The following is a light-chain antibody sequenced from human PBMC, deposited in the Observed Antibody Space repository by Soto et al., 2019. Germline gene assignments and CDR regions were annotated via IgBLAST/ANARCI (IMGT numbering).Light chain of an antibody. CDR1: QGISSY. CDR3: QKSYSTPIT. Sequence: VMRLTQSPSLXSEYTGDRVPTLCRMSQGISSYLDWYKQKPGKAXEXXXHDESNLQSGVPSRLIGSGSGTNFNLKVSSLQPGDFETYYCQKSYSTPITFGEGTGLEI. V-gene: IGKV1D-8*03. CDR2: DES. J-gene: IGKJ5*01.